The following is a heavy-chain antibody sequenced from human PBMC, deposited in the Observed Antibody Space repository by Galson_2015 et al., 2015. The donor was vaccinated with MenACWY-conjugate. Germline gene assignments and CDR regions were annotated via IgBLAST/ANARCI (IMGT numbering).Heavy chain of an antibody. V-gene: IGHV3-7*01. J-gene: IGHJ4*02. CDR2: IKQDGREN. D-gene: IGHD6-19*01. Sequence: SLRLSCAASGFTFSSYWMSWVRQAPGKGLEWVVNIKQDGRENYYVDSVKGRFTISRDNAENSVSLQMNTLRAEDTAVYYCARDHVGLWLDPWYFDSWGQGTLVTVSS. CDR1: GFTFSSYW. CDR3: ARDHVGLWLDPWYFDS.